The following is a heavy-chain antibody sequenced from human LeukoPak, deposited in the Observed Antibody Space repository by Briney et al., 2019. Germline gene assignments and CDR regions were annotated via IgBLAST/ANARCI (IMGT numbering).Heavy chain of an antibody. V-gene: IGHV1-46*01. CDR3: ARVGQWLGYHFDY. J-gene: IGHJ4*02. CDR2: INPSGGST. CDR1: GYSFTTYG. D-gene: IGHD6-19*01. Sequence: ASVKVSCKASGYSFTTYGISWVRQAPGQGLEWMGIINPSGGSTSYAQKFQGGVTMTRDTSTSTVYMELSSLRSEDTAVYYCARVGQWLGYHFDYWGQGTLVTVSS.